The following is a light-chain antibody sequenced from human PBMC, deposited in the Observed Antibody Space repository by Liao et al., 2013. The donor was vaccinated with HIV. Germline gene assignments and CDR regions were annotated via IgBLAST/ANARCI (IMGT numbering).Light chain of an antibody. CDR1: KLGDKY. V-gene: IGLV3-1*01. CDR2: QDN. CDR3: QAWDSSTWV. J-gene: IGLJ3*02. Sequence: SYELTQPPSVSESPGQTAIITCSGEKLGDKYVCWYHQKPGQSPVLVIYQDNKRPSGIPERFSGSNSGNTATLTISGTQAMDEADYYCQAWDSSTWVFGGGTKLTVL.